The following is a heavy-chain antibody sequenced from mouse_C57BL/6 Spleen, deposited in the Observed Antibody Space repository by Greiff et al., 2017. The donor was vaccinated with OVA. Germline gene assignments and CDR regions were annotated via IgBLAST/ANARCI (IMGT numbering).Heavy chain of an antibody. V-gene: IGHV5-4*01. CDR2: ISDGGSYT. J-gene: IGHJ2*01. Sequence: EVHLVESGGGLVKPGGSLKLSCAASGFTFSSYAMSWVRQTPEKRLEWVATISDGGSYTYYPDNVKGRFTISRDNAKNNLYLQMSHLKSEDTAMYYCGGDWDDYFDYWGQGTTLTVSS. D-gene: IGHD4-1*01. CDR1: GFTFSSYA. CDR3: GGDWDDYFDY.